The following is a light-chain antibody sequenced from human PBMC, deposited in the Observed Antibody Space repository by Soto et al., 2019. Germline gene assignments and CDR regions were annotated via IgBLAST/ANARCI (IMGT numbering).Light chain of an antibody. CDR1: RSVSVY. CDR3: QQRDDLIT. J-gene: IGKJ4*01. CDR2: DAS. Sequence: EIVLTQSPATLSVSPGERATLSCRASRSVSVYLDWYQQKSGQAPRLLIYDASKKATGIPARFSGSGSGTDFTLTISGLEAEDFAVYYCQQRDDLITFGGGTRVDIK. V-gene: IGKV3-11*01.